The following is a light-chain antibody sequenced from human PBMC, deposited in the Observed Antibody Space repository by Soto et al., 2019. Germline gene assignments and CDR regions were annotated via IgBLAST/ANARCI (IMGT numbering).Light chain of an antibody. CDR2: EVS. Sequence: QSVLTQPASVSGSPGQSITISCTGTSSDVGSYNLVSWYQQLPGKAPKVMIYEVSKRPSGVSNRFSGSKSGNTASLTISGLQAEDEDEYYCCSYAGSSTFVFGTGTTLTVL. CDR3: CSYAGSSTFV. V-gene: IGLV2-23*02. CDR1: SSDVGSYNL. J-gene: IGLJ1*01.